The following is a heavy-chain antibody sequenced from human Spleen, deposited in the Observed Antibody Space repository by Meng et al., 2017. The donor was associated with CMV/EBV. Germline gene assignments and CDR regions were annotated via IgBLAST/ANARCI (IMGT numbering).Heavy chain of an antibody. CDR1: GDSLGRRTSH. J-gene: IGHJ5*02. CDR2: ISHRRTT. CDR3: AIDVGVLTGSQFAP. D-gene: IGHD3-9*01. Sequence: SGDSLGRRTSHLRWTRPPPGTRLELIAHISHRRTTNYSPSLKRRVTISVDTPQNQFSLTLTSVTAADTAVYYCAIDVGVLTGSQFAPWGQGTLVTVSS. V-gene: IGHV4-61*01.